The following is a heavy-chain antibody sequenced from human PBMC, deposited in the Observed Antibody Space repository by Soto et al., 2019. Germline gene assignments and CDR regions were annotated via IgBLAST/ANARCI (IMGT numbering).Heavy chain of an antibody. CDR2: FNPIFETA. CDR3: TRGITLIRGVIPPGYYYGMDV. Sequence: QVQLVQSGAEVKKPGSSVKVSCKASGGTFSSYAISWVRQAPGQGLEWMGGFNPIFETANYAQKFQGRVTITADESTNTGYMELSSLRSEDTAVYYCTRGITLIRGVIPPGYYYGMDVWGQWTTVAVSS. D-gene: IGHD3-10*01. J-gene: IGHJ6*02. CDR1: GGTFSSYA. V-gene: IGHV1-69*01.